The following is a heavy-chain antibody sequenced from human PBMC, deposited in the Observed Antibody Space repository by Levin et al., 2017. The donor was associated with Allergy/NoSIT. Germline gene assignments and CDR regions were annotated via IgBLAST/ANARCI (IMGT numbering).Heavy chain of an antibody. CDR1: GGSLSSNNW. J-gene: IGHJ6*02. CDR2: IYHSGST. CDR3: ARESPSEGGMDV. Sequence: SETLSLTCAVSGGSLSSNNWWNWVRQPPGKGLEWIGEIYHSGSTNYNPSLKSRVTMSVDKSTNQFSLKLNSVTAEDTAVYYCARESPSEGGMDVWGQGTTVTVSS. V-gene: IGHV4-4*02.